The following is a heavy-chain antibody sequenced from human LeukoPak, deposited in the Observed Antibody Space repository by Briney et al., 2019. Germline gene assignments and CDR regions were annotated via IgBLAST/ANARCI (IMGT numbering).Heavy chain of an antibody. CDR1: GYTFTGYY. J-gene: IGHJ4*02. Sequence: ASVKVSCKASGYTFTGYYMHWVRQAPGQGLEWMGWINPNSGGTNYAQKFQGRVTMTRDTSISTAYMELSRLRSDDTAVYYCARAPYYDILTGYYNDYWGQGTLVTVSS. D-gene: IGHD3-9*01. V-gene: IGHV1-2*02. CDR2: INPNSGGT. CDR3: ARAPYYDILTGYYNDY.